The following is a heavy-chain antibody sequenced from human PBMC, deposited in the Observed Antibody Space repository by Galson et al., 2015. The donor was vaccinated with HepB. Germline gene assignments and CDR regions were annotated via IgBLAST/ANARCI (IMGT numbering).Heavy chain of an antibody. CDR3: GPGAAAGKGYIQQ. D-gene: IGHD6-13*01. CDR1: GFKFDDYA. Sequence: SLRLSCAASGFKFDDYAMHWVRQAPGKGLEWVSGVRWNSGNIDHADSVKGRFTISRDNAKNSLYLQMNSLRAEDTAFCGKGPGAAAGKGYIQQWGQGTLVIVSS. J-gene: IGHJ1*01. CDR2: VRWNSGNI. V-gene: IGHV3-9*01.